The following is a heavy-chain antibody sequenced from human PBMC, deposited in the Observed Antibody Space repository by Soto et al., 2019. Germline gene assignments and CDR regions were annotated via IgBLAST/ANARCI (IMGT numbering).Heavy chain of an antibody. CDR3: ARHGGTYYYGSGRTLDIDY. CDR2: IYYSGST. CDR1: GGSISSSSYY. D-gene: IGHD3-10*01. J-gene: IGHJ4*01. Sequence: QLQLQESGPGLVKPSETLSLTCTVSGGSISSSSYYWGWIRQPPGKGLEWIGSIYYSGSTYYNPSLKSRVTISVDTSKNQFSLKLSSVTAADTAVYYCARHGGTYYYGSGRTLDIDYWGQEPWSPSPQ. V-gene: IGHV4-39*01.